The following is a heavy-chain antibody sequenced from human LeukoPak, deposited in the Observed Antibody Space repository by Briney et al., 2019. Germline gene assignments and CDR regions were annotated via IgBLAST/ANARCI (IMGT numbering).Heavy chain of an antibody. J-gene: IGHJ4*02. Sequence: GRSLRLSCAASGFTFYDYAMHWVRQAPGKGLEWVSVIYSGGSTYYADSVKGRFTISRDNSKNTLYLQMNSLRAEDAAVYYCARGKARIQLWLSYWGQGTLVTVSS. V-gene: IGHV3-66*01. CDR1: GFTFYDYA. CDR2: IYSGGST. D-gene: IGHD5-18*01. CDR3: ARGKARIQLWLSY.